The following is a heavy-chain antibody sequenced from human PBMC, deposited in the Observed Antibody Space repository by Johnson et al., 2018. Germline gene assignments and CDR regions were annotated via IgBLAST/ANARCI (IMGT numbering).Heavy chain of an antibody. CDR1: GFTFSSSG. J-gene: IGHJ5*02. Sequence: QVQLVQSGGGVVQPGRSLRLSCAASGFTFSSSGMHWVRQAPGQGLEWVAVIASAGGNDYYADSVQGRFTISRDNFNNALCLQMDSLRAEDTAVYFCAKERTMAKIKFGFDLWGQGTLVTVSS. V-gene: IGHV3-30*18. CDR2: IASAGGND. CDR3: AKERTMAKIKFGFDL. D-gene: IGHD5-24*01.